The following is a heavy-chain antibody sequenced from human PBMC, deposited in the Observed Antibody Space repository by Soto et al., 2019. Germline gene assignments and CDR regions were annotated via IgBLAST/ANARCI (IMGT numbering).Heavy chain of an antibody. V-gene: IGHV5-51*01. D-gene: IGHD3-10*01. CDR3: ASSGSGTYYISYDY. J-gene: IGHJ4*02. CDR1: GYXFTSYL. CDR2: IYPGDSDT. Sequence: EXLKISCKCSGYXFTSYLIGWVRHMPGKGLECMGIIYPGDSDTRYSPSFQGQVTISADKSISTAYLQLSSLKASDTAMYYCASSGSGTYYISYDYWGQGTQVTVS.